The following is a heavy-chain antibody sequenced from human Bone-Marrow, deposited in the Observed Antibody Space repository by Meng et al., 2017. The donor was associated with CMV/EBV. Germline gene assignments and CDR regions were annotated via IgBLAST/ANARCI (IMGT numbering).Heavy chain of an antibody. V-gene: IGHV1-58*01. J-gene: IGHJ6*02. D-gene: IGHD4-17*01. CDR2: IVVGSGNT. CDR3: ARGNAPYGDYLLCGMDV. Sequence: SVKVSCKASGFTFTSSAVQWVRQARGQRLEWIGWIVVGSGNTNYAQKFQERVTITRDMSTSTAYMELSSLRSEDTAVYYCARGNAPYGDYLLCGMDVWGQGTTVTVSS. CDR1: GFTFTSSA.